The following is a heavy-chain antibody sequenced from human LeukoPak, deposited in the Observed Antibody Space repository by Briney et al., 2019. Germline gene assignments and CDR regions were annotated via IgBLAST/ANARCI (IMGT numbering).Heavy chain of an antibody. Sequence: SETLSLTCTVSGGSISSYYWSWIRQPPGKGLEWIGYIYYSGSTNYNPSLKSRVTISVDTSKNQFSLKLSSVTAADTAVYYCARGGTMVLNWFDPWGQGTLVTVSS. CDR2: IYYSGST. CDR3: ARGGTMVLNWFDP. J-gene: IGHJ5*02. D-gene: IGHD3-10*01. V-gene: IGHV4-59*01. CDR1: GGSISSYY.